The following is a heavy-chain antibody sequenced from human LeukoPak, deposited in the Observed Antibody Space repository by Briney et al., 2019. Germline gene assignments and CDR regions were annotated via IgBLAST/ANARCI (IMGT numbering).Heavy chain of an antibody. D-gene: IGHD6-13*01. V-gene: IGHV4-61*08. CDR2: IYYSGST. J-gene: IGHJ4*02. Sequence: PSETLSLTCTVSSGSISSGDFYWSWIRQPPGKGLEWIGYIYYSGSTNYNPSLKSRVTISVDTSKNQFSLKLSSVTAADTAVYYCASAYSSSWYRYWGQGTLVTVSS. CDR1: SGSISSGDFY. CDR3: ASAYSSSWYRY.